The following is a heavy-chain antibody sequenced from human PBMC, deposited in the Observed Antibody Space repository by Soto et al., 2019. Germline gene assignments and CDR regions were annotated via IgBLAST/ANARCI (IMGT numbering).Heavy chain of an antibody. V-gene: IGHV5-51*01. CDR1: GYTFTSYR. Sequence: GESLKISCKGSGYTFTSYRIGWVRQMPGKGLEWMGIIYPGDSDTRYSPSFQGQVTISADKSISTAYLQWSSLRAEDTAVYFCARGDYYDTSGPFSDAFDIWGQGTMVTVSS. CDR2: IYPGDSDT. CDR3: ARGDYYDTSGPFSDAFDI. J-gene: IGHJ3*02. D-gene: IGHD3-22*01.